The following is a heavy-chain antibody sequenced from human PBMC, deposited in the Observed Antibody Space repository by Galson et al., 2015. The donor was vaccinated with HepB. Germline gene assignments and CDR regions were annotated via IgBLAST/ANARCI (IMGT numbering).Heavy chain of an antibody. Sequence: SVKVSCKASGYTFVTYGISWVRQAPGQGLEWMGWINTNNGNTNYAQRFQGRVTMTTDTSTNTVYMEMKSLRSDDTALYYCTRDGFGGVFDYWGQGILVTVSS. D-gene: IGHD3-16*01. J-gene: IGHJ4*02. CDR3: TRDGFGGVFDY. CDR2: INTNNGNT. V-gene: IGHV1-18*01. CDR1: GYTFVTYG.